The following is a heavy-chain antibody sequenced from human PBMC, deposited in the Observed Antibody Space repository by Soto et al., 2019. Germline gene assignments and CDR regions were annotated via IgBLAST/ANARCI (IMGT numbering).Heavy chain of an antibody. V-gene: IGHV3-33*01. J-gene: IGHJ4*02. CDR3: ATDQGIY. D-gene: IGHD6-13*01. CDR1: GFTFSNYG. CDR2: IWYDGSDK. Sequence: QVQLGESGGGVVQPGRSLRLSCAASGFTFSNYGMHWVRQAPGKGLEWVSVIWYDGSDKYYADSVKGRFTISRDNSKNTLYLQMNGLRTEDTAVYYCATDQGIYWGQGTLVTVS.